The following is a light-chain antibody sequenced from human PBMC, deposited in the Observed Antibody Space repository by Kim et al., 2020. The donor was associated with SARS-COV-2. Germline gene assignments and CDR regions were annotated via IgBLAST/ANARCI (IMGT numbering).Light chain of an antibody. CDR3: QAWDSSTVV. J-gene: IGLJ3*02. CDR2: QDS. CDR1: KLGDKY. V-gene: IGLV3-1*01. Sequence: SYELTQPPSVSVSPGQTASITCSGDKLGDKYACWYQQKPGQSPVLVIYQDSKRPSGLPERFSGSNSRNTATLTISGTQAMDEADYYCQAWDSSTVVFGGG.